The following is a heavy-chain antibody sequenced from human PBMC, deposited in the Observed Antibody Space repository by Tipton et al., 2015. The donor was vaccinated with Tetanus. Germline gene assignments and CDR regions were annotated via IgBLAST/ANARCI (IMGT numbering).Heavy chain of an antibody. J-gene: IGHJ6*03. CDR2: LLYGANT. CDR1: GGSVNRGSYY. Sequence: LRLSCSVSGGSVNRGSYYWSWVRQPPGKGLEWVGYLLYGANTKYNPSLKSRVTISGDTSKNQFSLRLTSVNAADTAVYYCARGALFDYYYYMDVWGKGTTVTVSS. V-gene: IGHV4-61*01. CDR3: ARGALFDYYYYMDV.